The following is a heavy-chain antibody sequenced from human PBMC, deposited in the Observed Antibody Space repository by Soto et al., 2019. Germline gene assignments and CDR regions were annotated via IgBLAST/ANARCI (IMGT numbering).Heavy chain of an antibody. V-gene: IGHV3-30*03. D-gene: IGHD2-2*01. J-gene: IGHJ4*02. CDR1: GFNFSSYG. Sequence: VGSLRLSCAASGFNFSSYGMHWVRQAPGKGLEGVTVISYDGSNKYYADSVKGRFTISRDNSKNSLYLQMNSLISDDTAVYYCAREDPPSLNWGQGTLVTVSS. CDR2: ISYDGSNK. CDR3: AREDPPSLN.